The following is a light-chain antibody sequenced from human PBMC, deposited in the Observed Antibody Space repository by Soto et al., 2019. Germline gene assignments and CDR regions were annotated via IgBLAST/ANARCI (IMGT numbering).Light chain of an antibody. J-gene: IGKJ1*01. CDR3: QQNAITPPWT. V-gene: IGKV1-27*01. CDR1: QGISNY. CDR2: AAS. Sequence: DMQMTQAPSSLSASVEDRVTITCRASQGISNYLAWYQQKPGKVPKLLIYAASTLHSGVPSRFSGSGSGTEFTLTISSLQPEDFATYYCQQNAITPPWTFGQGTKVDIK.